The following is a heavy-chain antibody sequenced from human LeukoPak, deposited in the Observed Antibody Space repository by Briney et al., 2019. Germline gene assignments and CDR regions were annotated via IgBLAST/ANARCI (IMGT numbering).Heavy chain of an antibody. CDR3: AKERGVGYSYGYRSDY. D-gene: IGHD5-18*01. Sequence: HTGGSLRLSCATSGFTFSSYGMHWVRQAPGKGLEWVAFIRHDGSNTYYADSVKGRFTISRDNSKNTLYLQMNSLRAEDTAVYYCAKERGVGYSYGYRSDYWGQGTLVIVSS. CDR2: IRHDGSNT. CDR1: GFTFSSYG. J-gene: IGHJ4*02. V-gene: IGHV3-30*02.